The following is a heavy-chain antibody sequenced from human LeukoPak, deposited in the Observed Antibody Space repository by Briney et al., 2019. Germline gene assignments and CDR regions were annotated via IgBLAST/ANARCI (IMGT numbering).Heavy chain of an antibody. V-gene: IGHV4-34*09. J-gene: IGHJ3*02. D-gene: IGHD3-22*01. CDR1: GGSFSGYY. CDR2: INHSGST. CDR3: AAPRGYDSSGYRGDAFDI. Sequence: PSETLSLTCAVYGGSFSGYYWSWIRQPPGKGLEWIGEINHSGSTNYNPSLKSRVTISVDTSKNQFSLKLSSVTAADTAVYYCAAPRGYDSSGYRGDAFDIWGQGTMVTVSS.